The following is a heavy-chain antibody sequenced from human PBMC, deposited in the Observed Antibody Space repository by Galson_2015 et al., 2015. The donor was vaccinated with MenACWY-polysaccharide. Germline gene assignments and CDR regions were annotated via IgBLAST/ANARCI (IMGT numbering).Heavy chain of an antibody. CDR2: IKQDGSEK. Sequence: SLRLSCAASGFTFSNYWMSWVRQAPGKGLEWVANIKQDGSEKYYVDSVKGRFTISRDNAKNSLYLQMNSLRTEDTAMYYCASQTWTGYFDYWGQRILVTVSS. J-gene: IGHJ4*02. D-gene: IGHD3-10*01. CDR1: GFTFSNYW. V-gene: IGHV3-7*03. CDR3: ASQTWTGYFDY.